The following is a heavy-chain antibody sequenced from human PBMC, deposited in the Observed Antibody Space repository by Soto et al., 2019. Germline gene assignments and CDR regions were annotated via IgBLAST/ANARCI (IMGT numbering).Heavy chain of an antibody. J-gene: IGHJ6*02. V-gene: IGHV3-23*01. CDR1: GFTFSSYA. CDR3: AKPLRGYCSGGSCYSDYYYGMDV. D-gene: IGHD2-15*01. Sequence: GGSLRVSCAASGFTFSSYAMSWGRQAPWKGLEWVSAISGSGGSTYYADSVKGRFTISRDNSKNTLYLQMNSLRAEDTAVYYCAKPLRGYCSGGSCYSDYYYGMDVWGQGATVTVSS. CDR2: ISGSGGST.